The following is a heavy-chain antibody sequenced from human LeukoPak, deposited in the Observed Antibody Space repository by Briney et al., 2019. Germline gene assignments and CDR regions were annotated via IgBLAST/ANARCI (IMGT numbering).Heavy chain of an antibody. J-gene: IGHJ4*02. CDR2: ISADGGTT. Sequence: PGGSLRLSCVVSVLNFADYAMHWVRQPPGKGLEWVSLISADGGTTFSADSVKGRFTIARDNSKNPLYLQMNSLRSEDTAMYFCAKESGKFDYWGQGTLVAVST. CDR1: VLNFADYA. CDR3: AKESGKFDY. V-gene: IGHV3-43*02.